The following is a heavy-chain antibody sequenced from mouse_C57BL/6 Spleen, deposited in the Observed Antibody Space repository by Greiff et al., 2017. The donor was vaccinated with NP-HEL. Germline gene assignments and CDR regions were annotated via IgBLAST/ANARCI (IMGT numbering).Heavy chain of an antibody. D-gene: IGHD1-1*01. J-gene: IGHJ4*01. Sequence: DVKLVESGGGLVQPGGSLKLSCAASGFTFSDYYMYWVRQTPEKRLEWVAYISNGGGSTYYPDTVKGRFTISRDNAKNTLYLQMSRLKSEDTAMYYCARFITTVQPMDYWGQGTSVTVSS. CDR3: ARFITTVQPMDY. V-gene: IGHV5-12*01. CDR1: GFTFSDYY. CDR2: ISNGGGST.